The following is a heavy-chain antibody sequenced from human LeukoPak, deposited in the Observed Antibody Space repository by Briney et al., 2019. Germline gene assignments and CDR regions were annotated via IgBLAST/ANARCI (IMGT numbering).Heavy chain of an antibody. D-gene: IGHD6-6*01. CDR1: GFTFSSYA. CDR3: AKVYSSWN. Sequence: GGSLRLSCAASGFTFSSYAMHWVRQTPGKGLEWVAFIRYDGSNKYYADSVKGRFTISRHNSKNTLYLQMNSLRAEDTAVYYCAKVYSSWNWGQGTLVTVSS. CDR2: IRYDGSNK. V-gene: IGHV3-30*02. J-gene: IGHJ4*02.